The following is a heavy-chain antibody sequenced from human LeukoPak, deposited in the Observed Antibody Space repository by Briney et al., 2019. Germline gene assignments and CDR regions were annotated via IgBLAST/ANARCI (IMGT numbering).Heavy chain of an antibody. CDR1: GFTVSSNS. Sequence: GGSLRLSCTVSGFTVSSNSMSWVRQAPGKGLEWVSYISSSGSTIYYADSVKGRFTISRDNAKNSLYLQMNSLRAEDTAVYYCASIKSESIAAFYYYYMDVWGKGTTVTVSS. CDR3: ASIKSESIAAFYYYYMDV. J-gene: IGHJ6*03. V-gene: IGHV3-11*04. D-gene: IGHD6-6*01. CDR2: ISSSGSTI.